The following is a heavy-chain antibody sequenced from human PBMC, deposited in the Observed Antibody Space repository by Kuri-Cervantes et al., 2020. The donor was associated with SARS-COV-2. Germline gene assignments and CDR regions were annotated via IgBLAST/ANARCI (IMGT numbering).Heavy chain of an antibody. CDR1: GCNYLNYA. CDR2: VSYNGTNK. D-gene: IGHD4-11*01. J-gene: IGHJ4*02. CDR3: TREAYDYNMGFDS. Sequence: GSPMIYCRSSGCNYLNYAIHWVRQAPGTGLEWVAVVSYNGTNKYYADSVKGRFTISRDNSRNIVYLQMNSLRPEDTALYYCTREAYDYNMGFDSWGQGTLVTVSS. V-gene: IGHV3-30-3*01.